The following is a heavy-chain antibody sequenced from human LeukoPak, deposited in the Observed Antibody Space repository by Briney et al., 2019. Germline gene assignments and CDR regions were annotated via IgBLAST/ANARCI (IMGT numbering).Heavy chain of an antibody. CDR3: ARKGGDSSGWFTRIDYFGY. CDR2: INPNSGGT. Sequence: GASVKVSCKASGYTFTGYYMHWVRQAPGQGLEWMGWINPNSGGTNYAQKFQGRVTMTRDTSISTAYMELSRLRSDDTAVYYCARKGGDSSGWFTRIDYFGYWGQGTLVTVSS. CDR1: GYTFTGYY. J-gene: IGHJ4*02. D-gene: IGHD6-19*01. V-gene: IGHV1-2*02.